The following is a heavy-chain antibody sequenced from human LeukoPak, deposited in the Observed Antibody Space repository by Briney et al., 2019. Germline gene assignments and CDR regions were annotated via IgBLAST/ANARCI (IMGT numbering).Heavy chain of an antibody. D-gene: IGHD6-6*01. Sequence: GGSLRLSCAASGFTFSSYGMHWVRQAPGKGLEWVAVISYDGSNKYYADSVKGRFTISRDNSKNTLYLQMNSLRAEDTAVYYCAKDQDIAAGEFDYWGQGTLVTVSS. J-gene: IGHJ4*02. CDR3: AKDQDIAAGEFDY. V-gene: IGHV3-30*18. CDR2: ISYDGSNK. CDR1: GFTFSSYG.